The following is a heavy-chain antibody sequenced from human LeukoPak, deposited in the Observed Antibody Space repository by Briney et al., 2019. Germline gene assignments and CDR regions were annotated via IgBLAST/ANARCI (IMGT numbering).Heavy chain of an antibody. J-gene: IGHJ4*02. V-gene: IGHV3-30*04. CDR1: GFTFSSYA. CDR2: TSYDGSNK. Sequence: GGSLRLSCAASGFTFSSYAMHWVRQAPGKGLEWVAVTSYDGSNKYYADSVKGRFTISRDNSKNTLYLQMNSLRAEDTAVYYCARDHGVVPAAVDYWGQGTLVTVSS. CDR3: ARDHGVVPAAVDY. D-gene: IGHD2-2*01.